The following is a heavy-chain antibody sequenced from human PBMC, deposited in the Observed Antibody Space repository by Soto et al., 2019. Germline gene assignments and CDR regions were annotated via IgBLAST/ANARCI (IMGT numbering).Heavy chain of an antibody. CDR2: IIPSCGTA. D-gene: IGHD2-15*01. Sequence: QVQLVQSGAEVKKPGSSVKVSCKASGGTFSSYAISWMRQAPGQGLEGKGGIIPSCGTANYTQKFQRRVTITADESTNTADMELSSLGSEDTAVYYCARAVYCSGGSCYADHYYYYGMGVWGQATTVTVSS. CDR3: ARAVYCSGGSCYADHYYYYGMGV. J-gene: IGHJ6*02. V-gene: IGHV1-69*01. CDR1: GGTFSSYA.